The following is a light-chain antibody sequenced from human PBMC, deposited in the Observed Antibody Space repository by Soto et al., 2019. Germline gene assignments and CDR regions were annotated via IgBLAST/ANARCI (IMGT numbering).Light chain of an antibody. CDR2: DAS. V-gene: IGKV3-11*01. Sequence: EIVLTQSPATPSLSPGERATLSCRASQSVSSYSAWYQQKPGQAPRLLIYDASNRATGIPARFSGSGSGTDFTLTISSLEPEDFAVYYCQQRSNWLLTFGGGTKVDIK. J-gene: IGKJ4*01. CDR1: QSVSSY. CDR3: QQRSNWLLT.